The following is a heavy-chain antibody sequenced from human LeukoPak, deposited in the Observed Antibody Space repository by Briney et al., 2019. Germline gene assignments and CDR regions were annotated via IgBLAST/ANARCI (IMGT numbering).Heavy chain of an antibody. Sequence: GALRLSCAASGFTFSSYSMNWVRQAPGKGLEWVSSISSSSSYIYYADSVKGRFTISRDNAKNSLYLQMNSLRAEDTAVYYCASDISGYYRDYWGQGTLVTVSS. D-gene: IGHD3-22*01. CDR3: ASDISGYYRDY. V-gene: IGHV3-21*01. J-gene: IGHJ4*02. CDR2: ISSSSSYI. CDR1: GFTFSSYS.